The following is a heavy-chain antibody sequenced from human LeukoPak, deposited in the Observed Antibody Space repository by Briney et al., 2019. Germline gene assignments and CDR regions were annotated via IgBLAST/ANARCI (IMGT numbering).Heavy chain of an antibody. CDR1: GGSISSSSYY. CDR3: ARLTPWQQLFLTPTYYYYYYYMDV. Sequence: SETLSLTCTVSGGSISSSSYYWGWIRQPPGKGLEWIGSIYYSGNTYYNPSLKSRVTISVDTSKNQFSLKLSSVTAADTAVYYCARLTPWQQLFLTPTYYYYYYYMDVWGKGTTVTISS. D-gene: IGHD6-13*01. J-gene: IGHJ6*03. V-gene: IGHV4-39*01. CDR2: IYYSGNT.